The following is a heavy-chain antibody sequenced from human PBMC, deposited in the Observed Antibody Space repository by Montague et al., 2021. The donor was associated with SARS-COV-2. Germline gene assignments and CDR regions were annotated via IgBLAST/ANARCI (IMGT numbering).Heavy chain of an antibody. J-gene: IGHJ4*02. CDR3: ARAQNTCFIANCVNYFDV. V-gene: IGHV4-59*01. CDR1: GGSMSGYY. D-gene: IGHD1-1*01. CDR2: VHYTGST. Sequence: SETLSLTCDVSGGSMSGYYWTWIRQSPGKGLEWIGYVHYTGSTKYNPSLKTRVSLSLDTPKNHFSLHLRSVTAADTAIYFCARAQNTCFIANCVNYFDVWGLGALDTVSS.